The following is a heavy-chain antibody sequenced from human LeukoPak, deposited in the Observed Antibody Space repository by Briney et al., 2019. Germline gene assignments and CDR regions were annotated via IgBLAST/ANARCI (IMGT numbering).Heavy chain of an antibody. V-gene: IGHV3-48*01. CDR1: GFTFNSCS. CDR3: ATETNYYDTSGTLFDY. D-gene: IGHD3-22*01. Sequence: PGGSLRLSCAASGFTFNSCSMNWVRQAPGKGLEWVSYISSSSSTIYSADSVKGRFTISRDNAKNSLYLQMNSLRAEDTAVYYCATETNYYDTSGTLFDYWGQGTLVTVPS. CDR2: ISSSSSTI. J-gene: IGHJ4*02.